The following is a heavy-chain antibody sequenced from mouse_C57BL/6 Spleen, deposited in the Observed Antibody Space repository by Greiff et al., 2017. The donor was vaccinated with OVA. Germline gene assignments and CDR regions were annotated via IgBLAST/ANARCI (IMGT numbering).Heavy chain of an antibody. D-gene: IGHD1-1*01. CDR3: AKPVVATDYYAMDY. CDR2: IYPGSGST. Sequence: QVQLKESGAELVKPGASVKMSCKASGYTFTSCWITWVKQRPGQGLEWIGDIYPGSGSTNYNEKFKSKATLTVDTSSSTAYMQLSSLTSEDSAVYYCAKPVVATDYYAMDYWGQGTSVTVSS. CDR1: GYTFTSCW. J-gene: IGHJ4*01. V-gene: IGHV1-55*01.